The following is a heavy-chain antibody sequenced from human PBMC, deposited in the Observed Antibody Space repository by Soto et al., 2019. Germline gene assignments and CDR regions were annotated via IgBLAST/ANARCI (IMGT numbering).Heavy chain of an antibody. Sequence: GGSLRLSCAASGFTFSSHAMNWLRQAPGKGLEWVSAITGSGGSTYYADSVKGRFTISRDNSKNTLYLHMNSLIAEDTAVYYCAKVMGAYVTQYYFDYWGQGTLVTVSS. V-gene: IGHV3-23*01. J-gene: IGHJ4*02. CDR3: AKVMGAYVTQYYFDY. CDR2: ITGSGGST. CDR1: GFTFSSHA. D-gene: IGHD2-21*02.